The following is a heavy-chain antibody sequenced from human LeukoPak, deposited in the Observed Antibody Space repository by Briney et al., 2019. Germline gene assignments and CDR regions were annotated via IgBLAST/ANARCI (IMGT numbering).Heavy chain of an antibody. Sequence: ASVKVSCKASGGTFSSYAISWVRQAPGQGLEWMGGIIPIFGTANYAQKFQGRVTITADESTSTAYMELSSLRSEDTAVYYCARLIWFGSASDIWGQGTMVTVSS. CDR3: ARLIWFGSASDI. J-gene: IGHJ3*02. CDR2: IIPIFGTA. CDR1: GGTFSSYA. D-gene: IGHD3-10*01. V-gene: IGHV1-69*13.